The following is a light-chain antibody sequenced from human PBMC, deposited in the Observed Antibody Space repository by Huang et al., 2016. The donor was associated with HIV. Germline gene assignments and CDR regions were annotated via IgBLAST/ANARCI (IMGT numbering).Light chain of an antibody. V-gene: IGKV1-33*01. CDR3: QQYDNLPYT. Sequence: DIQMTQSPSSLSASLGDRVNITCQASQDISNYLNWYQQKPGKAPKLLIYDASNLETGVPSRFSGSGSGTDFTFTISSLQPEDIATYYCQQYDNLPYTFGQGTKLEIK. CDR2: DAS. J-gene: IGKJ2*01. CDR1: QDISNY.